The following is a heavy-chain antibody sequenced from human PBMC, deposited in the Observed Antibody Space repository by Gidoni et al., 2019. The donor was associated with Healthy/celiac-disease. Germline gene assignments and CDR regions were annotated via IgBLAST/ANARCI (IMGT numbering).Heavy chain of an antibody. J-gene: IGHJ4*02. D-gene: IGHD5-18*01. CDR1: GGSFSGYY. Sequence: QVQLQQWGAGLLTPSETLSLTCAVYGGSFSGYYWSWIRQPPGKGLEWIGEINHSGSTNYNPSLKSRVTISVDTSKNQFSLKLSSVTAADTAVYYCARGRGYSYGYCDYWGQGTLVTVSS. CDR2: INHSGST. CDR3: ARGRGYSYGYCDY. V-gene: IGHV4-34*01.